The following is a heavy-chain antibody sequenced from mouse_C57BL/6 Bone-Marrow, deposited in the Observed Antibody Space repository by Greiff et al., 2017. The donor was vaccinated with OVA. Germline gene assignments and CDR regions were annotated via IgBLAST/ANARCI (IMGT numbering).Heavy chain of an antibody. CDR2: ISDGGSYT. Sequence: VQLMASGGGLVKPGGSLKLSCAASGFTFSSYAMSWVRQTPEKRLEWVATISDGGSYTYYPDNVKGRFTISRDNANNNLYQHMSHLKSEDTAMYYLAIEHYGYDSYYFDNWGQGTTLPVSS. V-gene: IGHV5-4*01. CDR3: AIEHYGYDSYYFDN. CDR1: GFTFSSYA. J-gene: IGHJ2*01. D-gene: IGHD2-14*01.